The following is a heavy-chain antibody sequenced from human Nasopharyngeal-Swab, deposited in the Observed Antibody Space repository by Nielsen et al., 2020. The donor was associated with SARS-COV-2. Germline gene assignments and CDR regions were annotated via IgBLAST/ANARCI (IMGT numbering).Heavy chain of an antibody. CDR3: ARTLGYGGNSDFDY. CDR1: GYSFTSYW. D-gene: IGHD4-23*01. V-gene: IGHV5-10-1*01. CDR2: IDPSDSYT. J-gene: IGHJ4*02. Sequence: GESLKISCKGSGYSFTSYWINWVRQMPGKGLEWMGRIDPSDSYTNYSPSFQGHVSISTDKSINTAYLQWSSLKASDTAMYYCARTLGYGGNSDFDYWGQGTLVTVSS.